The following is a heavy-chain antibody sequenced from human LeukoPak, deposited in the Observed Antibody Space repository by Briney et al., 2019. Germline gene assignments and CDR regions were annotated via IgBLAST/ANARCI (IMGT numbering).Heavy chain of an antibody. J-gene: IGHJ4*02. CDR2: VDPEDGET. V-gene: IGHV1-69-2*01. CDR3: ATAAEHYDFWSGYYSIFDY. D-gene: IGHD3-3*01. CDR1: GYTFTDYY. Sequence: ASVKISCKVSGYTFTDYYMHWVQQAPGKGLEWIGLVDPEDGETIYAEKFQGRVTITADTSTDTAYMELSSLRSEDTAVYYCATAAEHYDFWSGYYSIFDYWGQGTLVTVSS.